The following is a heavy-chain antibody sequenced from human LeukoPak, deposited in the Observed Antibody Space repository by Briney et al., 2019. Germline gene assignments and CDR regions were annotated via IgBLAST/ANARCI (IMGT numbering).Heavy chain of an antibody. CDR3: ARVGWELLRAFDI. CDR2: IYYSGST. Sequence: SETLSLTCTVSGGSISSSSYYWGWLRQPPGKGLEWIGSIYYSGSTYYNPSLKSRVTISVDTSKNQFSLKLSSVTAADTAVYYCARVGWELLRAFDIWGQGTMVTVSS. J-gene: IGHJ3*02. CDR1: GGSISSSSYY. V-gene: IGHV4-39*07. D-gene: IGHD1-26*01.